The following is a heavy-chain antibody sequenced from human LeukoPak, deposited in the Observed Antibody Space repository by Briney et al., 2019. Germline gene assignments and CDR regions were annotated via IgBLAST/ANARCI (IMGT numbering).Heavy chain of an antibody. J-gene: IGHJ4*02. V-gene: IGHV4-59*12. D-gene: IGHD3-22*01. CDR3: ARVYDSTGYYLDD. Sequence: PSETLSLACTVSGGSISSYYWSWIRQPPGKGLEWIGYIYYSGSTNYKPSLKSRVTMSVDTSKNQFSLKLTSVTAADTAVYYCARVYDSTGYYLDDWGQGTPVTVSS. CDR2: IYYSGST. CDR1: GGSISSYY.